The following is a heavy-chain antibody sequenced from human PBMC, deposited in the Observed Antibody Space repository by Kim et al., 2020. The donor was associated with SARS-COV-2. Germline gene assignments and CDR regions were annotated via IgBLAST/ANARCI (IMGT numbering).Heavy chain of an antibody. CDR3: AKLPRKVVVVTATHFDY. V-gene: IGHV3-23*01. Sequence: GGSLRLSCAASGFTFSSYAMSWVRQAPGKGLEWVSAISGSGGSTYYADSVKGRFTISRDNSKNTLYLQMNSLRAEDTAVYYCAKLPRKVVVVTATHFDYWGQGTLVTVSS. CDR2: ISGSGGST. CDR1: GFTFSSYA. J-gene: IGHJ4*02. D-gene: IGHD2-21*02.